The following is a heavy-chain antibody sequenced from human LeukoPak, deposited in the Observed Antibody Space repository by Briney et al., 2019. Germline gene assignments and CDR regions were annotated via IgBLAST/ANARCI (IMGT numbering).Heavy chain of an antibody. J-gene: IGHJ4*02. V-gene: IGHV1-2*02. CDR1: GYIFTDYY. D-gene: IGHD3-16*01. CDR3: ARDHNWGFFDY. Sequence: ASVKVSCTASGYIFTDYYIHWVRQAPGQGLEWMGWINPNSGGTKYSQKFQDRVTMTSDTSISTAYMELSRLRSDDTAAYYCARDHNWGFFDYWGQGAMVTVSS. CDR2: INPNSGGT.